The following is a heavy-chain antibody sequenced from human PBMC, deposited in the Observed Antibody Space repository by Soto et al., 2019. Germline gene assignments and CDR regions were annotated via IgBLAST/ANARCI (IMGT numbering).Heavy chain of an antibody. D-gene: IGHD2-15*01. CDR2: IYHSGST. J-gene: IGHJ6*02. CDR3: ARVSLGRGGMDV. Sequence: SETLSLTCAVSGGSISSGGYSWSWIRQPPGKGLEWIGYIYHSGSTYYNPSLKSRVTISVDRSKNQFSLKLSSVTAADTAVYYCARVSLGRGGMDVWGQGTTVTVPS. V-gene: IGHV4-30-2*01. CDR1: GGSISSGGYS.